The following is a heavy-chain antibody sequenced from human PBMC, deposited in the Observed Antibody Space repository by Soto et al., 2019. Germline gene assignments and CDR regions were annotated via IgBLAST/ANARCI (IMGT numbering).Heavy chain of an antibody. D-gene: IGHD3-22*01. CDR2: ISYDGSNK. CDR1: GFTFSSYA. J-gene: IGHJ4*02. CDR3: ARDGFRVYYVSSGYHRAYYFDY. Sequence: GGSLRLSCAASGFTFSSYAMHWVRQAPGKGLEWVAVISYDGSNKYYADSVKGRFTISRDNSKNTLYLQMNSLRAEDTAVYYCARDGFRVYYVSSGYHRAYYFDYWGQGTLVTVSS. V-gene: IGHV3-30-3*01.